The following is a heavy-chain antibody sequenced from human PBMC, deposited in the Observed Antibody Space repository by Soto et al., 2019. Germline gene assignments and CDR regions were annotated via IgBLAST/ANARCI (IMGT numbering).Heavy chain of an antibody. CDR3: ARDGYSGYDSYYYYYYMDV. D-gene: IGHD5-12*01. CDR2: ISAYNGNT. CDR1: GYTFTSYG. V-gene: IGHV1-18*01. Sequence: QVQPVQSGAEVKKPGASVKVSCKASGYTFTSYGISWVRQAPGQGLEWMGWISAYNGNTNYAQKLQGRVTMTTDTSTSTAYMELRSLRSDDTAVYYCARDGYSGYDSYYYYYYMDVWGKGTTVTVSS. J-gene: IGHJ6*03.